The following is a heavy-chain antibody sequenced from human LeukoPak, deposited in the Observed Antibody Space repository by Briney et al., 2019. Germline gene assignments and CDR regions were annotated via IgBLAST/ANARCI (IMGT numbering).Heavy chain of an antibody. D-gene: IGHD6-19*01. Sequence: SETLSLTCAVYGGSFSGYYWSWIRQPPGKGLEWIGEINHSGSTNYNPSLKSRVTISVDTSKNQFSLKLSSVTAADTAVYYCARGELIAVAGNWFDPWGQGTLVTVSS. CDR3: ARGELIAVAGNWFDP. CDR2: INHSGST. J-gene: IGHJ5*02. V-gene: IGHV4-34*01. CDR1: GGSFSGYY.